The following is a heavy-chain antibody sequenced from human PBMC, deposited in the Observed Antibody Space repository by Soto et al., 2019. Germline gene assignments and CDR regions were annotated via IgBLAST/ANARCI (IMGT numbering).Heavy chain of an antibody. V-gene: IGHV1-3*01. J-gene: IGHJ6*02. CDR1: GYTFTSYA. Sequence: ASVKVSCKASGYTFTSYAMHWVRQAPGQRLEWMGWINAGNGNTKYSQKFQGRVTITADESTSTAYMELSSLRSEDTAVYYCARVAGGQQVVPAAISRYYYGMDVWGQGTTVTVSS. CDR2: INAGNGNT. D-gene: IGHD2-2*01. CDR3: ARVAGGQQVVPAAISRYYYGMDV.